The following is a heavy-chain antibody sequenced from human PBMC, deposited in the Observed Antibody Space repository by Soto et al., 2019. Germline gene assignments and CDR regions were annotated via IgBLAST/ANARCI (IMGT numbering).Heavy chain of an antibody. V-gene: IGHV1-3*01. J-gene: IGHJ4*02. CDR2: INAGNGNT. D-gene: IGHD5-12*01. CDR3: ARVSGYYLPDY. Sequence: ASVKVSCKASGYTFTNYAMHWVRQAPGRRLEWMGWINAGNGNTKYSQKFQGRVTITRDTSASTAYMELSSLRSEDTAVYYCARVSGYYLPDYWGQGTLVTVSS. CDR1: GYTFTNYA.